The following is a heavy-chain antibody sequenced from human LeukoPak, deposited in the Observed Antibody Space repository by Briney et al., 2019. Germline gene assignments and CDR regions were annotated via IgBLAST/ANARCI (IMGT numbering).Heavy chain of an antibody. CDR3: ATEIGHYDILTGYYADIDY. CDR2: IYSGGST. V-gene: IGHV3-53*01. J-gene: IGHJ4*02. CDR1: GFTVSSNY. D-gene: IGHD3-9*01. Sequence: GGSLRLSCAASGFTVSSNYMSWVRQAPGKGLEWVSVIYSGGSTYYADSVKGRFTISRDNSKNTLYLQMNSLRAEDTAMYYCATEIGHYDILTGYYADIDYWGQGTLVTVSS.